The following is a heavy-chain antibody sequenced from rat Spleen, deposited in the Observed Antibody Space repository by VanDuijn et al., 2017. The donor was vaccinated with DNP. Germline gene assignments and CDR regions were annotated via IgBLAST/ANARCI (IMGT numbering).Heavy chain of an antibody. J-gene: IGHJ4*01. V-gene: IGHV5-31*01. Sequence: EVQLMESGGDLVQPGRSLKLSCVASGFTFNYYWMTWVRQVPGKGLEWLASITSNGGNTYYLDSVKGRFTISRDNAKDTLYLQMNSLRSEDTATYYCAREGDYYDGYGDALDVWGQGTSVTVSS. CDR1: GFTFNYYW. CDR2: ITSNGGNT. CDR3: AREGDYYDGYGDALDV. D-gene: IGHD1-12*03.